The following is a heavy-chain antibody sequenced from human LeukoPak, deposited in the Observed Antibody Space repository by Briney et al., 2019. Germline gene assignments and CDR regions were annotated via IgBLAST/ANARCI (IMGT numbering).Heavy chain of an antibody. D-gene: IGHD3-9*01. Sequence: SETLSLTCTVSGGSISSSSYYWGWLRQPPGKGLEWIGSIYYSGSTYYNPSLKSRVTISVDTSKNQFSLKLSSVTAADTAVYYCARFDHTGKYYFDYWGQGTLVTVSS. V-gene: IGHV4-39*01. CDR2: IYYSGST. J-gene: IGHJ4*02. CDR1: GGSISSSSYY. CDR3: ARFDHTGKYYFDY.